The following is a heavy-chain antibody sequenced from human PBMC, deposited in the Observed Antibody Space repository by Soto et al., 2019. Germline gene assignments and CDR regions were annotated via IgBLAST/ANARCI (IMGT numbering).Heavy chain of an antibody. CDR3: ARVNCSGGSCYREPSENWFDP. D-gene: IGHD2-15*01. J-gene: IGHJ5*02. V-gene: IGHV4-59*01. CDR2: IYYSGST. CDR1: GGSISSYY. Sequence: PSETLSLTCTVSGGSISSYYWSWIRQPPGKGLEWIGYIYYSGSTNYNPSLKSRVTISVDTSKNQFSLKLSSVTAADTAVYYCARVNCSGGSCYREPSENWFDPWGQGTLVTVSS.